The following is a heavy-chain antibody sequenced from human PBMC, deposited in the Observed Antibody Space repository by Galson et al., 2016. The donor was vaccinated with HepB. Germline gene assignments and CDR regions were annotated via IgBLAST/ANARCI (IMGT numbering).Heavy chain of an antibody. D-gene: IGHD3-9*01. CDR2: MNGSGGSA. CDR3: ARERYFDPKVYFDY. Sequence: SLRLSCAASGFTFSSYAVTWVRQAPGKGLEWASDMNGSGGSAYYADSVKGRFTTSRDTSKNTLYLQMNSLTVEDTAVYYCARERYFDPKVYFDYWGQGILVIVSS. J-gene: IGHJ4*02. CDR1: GFTFSSYA. V-gene: IGHV3-23*01.